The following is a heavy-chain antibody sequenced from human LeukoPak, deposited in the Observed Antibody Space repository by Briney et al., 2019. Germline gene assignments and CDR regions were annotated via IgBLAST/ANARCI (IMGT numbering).Heavy chain of an antibody. CDR2: IHYSGSA. D-gene: IGHD4-23*01. CDR1: GASIRSSF. CDR3: ARDMGAPDYGSYSVDY. J-gene: IGHJ4*02. Sequence: SETLSLTCTVSGASIRSSFWNWIRQPPGRGLEWIAYIHYSGSAAYNPSLKSRVAISRDMSTNQFSLKMTSVTAADTAVYFCARDMGAPDYGSYSVDYWGQGTLVTVSS. V-gene: IGHV4-59*01.